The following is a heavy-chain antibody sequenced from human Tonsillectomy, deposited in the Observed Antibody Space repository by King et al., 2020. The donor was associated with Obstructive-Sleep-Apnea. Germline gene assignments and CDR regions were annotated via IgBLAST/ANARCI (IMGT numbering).Heavy chain of an antibody. V-gene: IGHV3-73*01. CDR2: IRSKVNSYAT. D-gene: IGHD3-10*01. CDR3: TRLSDDFGANYYYYGMDV. Sequence: VQLVESGGGVVQPGRSLRLSCAASGFIFSSYAMHWVRQAPGKGLEWVGRIRSKVNSYATGYAASVKGRFTISRDDSKNTAYLQMNSLKTEDTAVYYCTRLSDDFGANYYYYGMDVWGQGTTVSVSS. CDR1: GFIFSSYA. J-gene: IGHJ6*02.